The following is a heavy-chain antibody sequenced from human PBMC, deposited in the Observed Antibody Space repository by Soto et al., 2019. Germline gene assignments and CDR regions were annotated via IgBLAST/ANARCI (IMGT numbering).Heavy chain of an antibody. Sequence: QVQLVESGGGVVQPGRSLRLSCAASGFTFSSYGMHWVRQAPGKGLEWVAVISYDGSNKYYADSVKGRFTISRDNSKNTLYLQMNSLRAEDTAVYYCAKGVRGIWSPFDYWGQGTLVTVSS. D-gene: IGHD3-10*01. CDR1: GFTFSSYG. CDR2: ISYDGSNK. CDR3: AKGVRGIWSPFDY. J-gene: IGHJ4*02. V-gene: IGHV3-30*18.